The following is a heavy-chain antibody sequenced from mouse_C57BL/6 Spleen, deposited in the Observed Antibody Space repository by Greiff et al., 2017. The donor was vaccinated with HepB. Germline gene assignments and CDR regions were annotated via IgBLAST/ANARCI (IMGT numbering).Heavy chain of an antibody. CDR2: ISSGGDYI. V-gene: IGHV5-9-1*02. CDR1: GFTFSSYA. D-gene: IGHD1-1*01. CDR3: TRERIPYYYGSTYWYFDV. J-gene: IGHJ1*03. Sequence: DVMLVESGEGLVKPGGSLKLSCAASGFTFSSYAMSWVRQTPEKRLEWVAYISSGGDYIYYADTVKGRFTISRDNARNTLYLQMSSLKSEDTAMYYCTRERIPYYYGSTYWYFDVWGTGTTVTVSS.